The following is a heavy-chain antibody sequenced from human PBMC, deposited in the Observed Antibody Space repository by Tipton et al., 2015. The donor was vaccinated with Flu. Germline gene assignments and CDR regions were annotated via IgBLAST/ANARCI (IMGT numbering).Heavy chain of an antibody. CDR3: ARVHPIVGATRSYFDY. CDR2: IYHSGST. V-gene: IGHV4-39*07. CDR1: GGSISSNRYY. Sequence: TLSLTCTVSGGSISSNRYYWGWIRQPPGKGLEWIGSIYHSGSTYYNPSLKSRVTISVDTSKNQFSLKLTSVTAADTAVYYCARVHPIVGATRSYFDYWGQGTLVTVSS. J-gene: IGHJ4*02. D-gene: IGHD1-26*01.